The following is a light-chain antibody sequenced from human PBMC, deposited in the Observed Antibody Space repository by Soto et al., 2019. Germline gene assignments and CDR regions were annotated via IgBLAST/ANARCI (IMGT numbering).Light chain of an antibody. CDR1: QSVSNN. V-gene: IGKV3D-15*01. CDR2: GAS. J-gene: IGKJ1*01. Sequence: EIVLTQSPGTLSLSPGERATLSCRASQSVSNNYLAWYQQKPGQAPRLLIYGASNRATGIPARFSGSGSGTEFTLTISGLQSEDFAVYYCQQYSIWRTFGQGTKVDI. CDR3: QQYSIWRT.